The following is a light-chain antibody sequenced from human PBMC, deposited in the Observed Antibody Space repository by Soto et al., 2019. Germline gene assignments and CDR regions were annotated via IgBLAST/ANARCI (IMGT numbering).Light chain of an antibody. Sequence: QSVLTQPPSASGTPGQRVTISCSGSRSNIGSNHVYWYQHLPGTAPKLLMYRDILRPSGVPDRFSASKSGTSASLAISGLRYDDEADYYCAAWDDSLRGWVFGGGTKLTVL. CDR2: RDI. V-gene: IGLV1-47*01. CDR3: AAWDDSLRGWV. CDR1: RSNIGSNH. J-gene: IGLJ3*02.